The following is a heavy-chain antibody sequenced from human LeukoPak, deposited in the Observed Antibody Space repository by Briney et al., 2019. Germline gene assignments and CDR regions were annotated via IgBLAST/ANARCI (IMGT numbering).Heavy chain of an antibody. CDR2: FSGGSGNT. D-gene: IGHD6-6*01. CDR3: AKDQYIFVSSPFDF. Sequence: PGGSLRLSCAASGLTFSSYAMSWVRQAPGKGLEWVSSFSGGSGNTYYADSVKGRFTTSRDNSHNTLYLQMTSLRAEDTAIYYCAKDQYIFVSSPFDFWGQGTLVTVSS. J-gene: IGHJ4*02. V-gene: IGHV3-23*01. CDR1: GLTFSSYA.